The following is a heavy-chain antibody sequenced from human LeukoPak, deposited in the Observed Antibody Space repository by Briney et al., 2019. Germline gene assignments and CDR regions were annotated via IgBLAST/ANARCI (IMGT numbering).Heavy chain of an antibody. D-gene: IGHD3-16*01. CDR2: IKDDGSEK. CDR1: GFTFSSYW. J-gene: IGHJ5*02. Sequence: GGSLRLSCAASGFTFSSYWMSWVRQAPGKGLEWVANIKDDGSEKYYVDSVKGRFTISRDNAKNSLYLQMNSLRAEDTAVYYCARFTPQGYGWGGYNRFDPWGQGTLVTVSS. CDR3: ARFTPQGYGWGGYNRFDP. V-gene: IGHV3-7*03.